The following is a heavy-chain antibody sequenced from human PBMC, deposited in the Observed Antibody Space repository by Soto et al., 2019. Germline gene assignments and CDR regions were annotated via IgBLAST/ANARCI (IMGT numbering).Heavy chain of an antibody. J-gene: IGHJ4*02. CDR3: ARDLEEVGSGWYQYYFDY. CDR2: IWYDGSNK. Sequence: VAVIWYDGSNKYYADSVKGRFTISRDNSKNTLYLQMNSLRAEDTAVYYCARDLEEVGSGWYQYYFDYWGQGTLVTVSS. V-gene: IGHV3-33*01. D-gene: IGHD6-19*01.